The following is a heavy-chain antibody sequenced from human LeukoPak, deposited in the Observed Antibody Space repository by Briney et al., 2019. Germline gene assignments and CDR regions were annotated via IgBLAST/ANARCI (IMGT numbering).Heavy chain of an antibody. CDR3: ARAIAAFRGVNYFDY. CDR2: ISSSSSYI. CDR1: GFTFSSYS. Sequence: GGSLRLSCAASGFTFSSYSMNWVRQAPGKGLEWVSSISSSSSYIYYADSVRGRFTISRENAKNSLYLQMNSLRAGDTAVYYRARAIAAFRGVNYFDYWGQGALVTVAP. J-gene: IGHJ4*02. D-gene: IGHD3-16*01. V-gene: IGHV3-21*01.